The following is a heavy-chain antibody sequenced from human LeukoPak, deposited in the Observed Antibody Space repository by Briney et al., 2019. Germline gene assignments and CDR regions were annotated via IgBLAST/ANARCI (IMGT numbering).Heavy chain of an antibody. CDR1: GFTFSDYY. CDR3: ARPTRDYYYYYMDV. Sequence: GGSLRLSCAASGFTFSDYYMSWIRQAPGKGLEWVSYISSSGTTIDYADSVKGRFTISRDNAKNSLFLQMNSLRVEDTAVYYCARPTRDYYYYYMDVWGNGTTVTISS. V-gene: IGHV3-11*01. CDR2: ISSSGTTI. J-gene: IGHJ6*03.